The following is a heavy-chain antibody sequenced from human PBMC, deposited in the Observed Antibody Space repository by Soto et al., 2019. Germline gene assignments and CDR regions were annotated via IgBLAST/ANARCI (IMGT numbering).Heavy chain of an antibody. CDR3: AGSIAAAGTNYYYGMDV. CDR2: ISSSSSTI. V-gene: IGHV3-48*02. J-gene: IGHJ6*02. Sequence: GGSLRLSCAASGFTFSSYSMNWVRQAPGKGLEWVSYISSSSSTIYYADSVKGRFTISRDNAKNSLYLQMNSLRDEDTAVYYCAGSIAAAGTNYYYGMDVWGQGTTVTV. D-gene: IGHD6-13*01. CDR1: GFTFSSYS.